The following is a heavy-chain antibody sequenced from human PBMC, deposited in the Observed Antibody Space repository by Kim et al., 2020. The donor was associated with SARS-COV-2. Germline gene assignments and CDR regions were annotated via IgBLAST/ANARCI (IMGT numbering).Heavy chain of an antibody. V-gene: IGHV3-23*01. D-gene: IGHD3-9*01. CDR2: ST. J-gene: IGHJ4*02. CDR3: AKGLDEGFDY. Sequence: STYYADSVEGRFTISRDNSKNTLYLQMNSLRAEDTAVYYCAKGLDEGFDYWGQGTLVTVSS.